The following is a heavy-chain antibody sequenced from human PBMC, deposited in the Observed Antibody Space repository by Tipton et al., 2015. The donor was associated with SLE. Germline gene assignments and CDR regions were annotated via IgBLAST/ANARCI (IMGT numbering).Heavy chain of an antibody. CDR2: IKSKTDGGTT. J-gene: IGHJ3*02. Sequence: GSLRLSCAASGFTFSNAWMSWVRQAPGKGLEWVGRIKSKTDGGTTDYAAPVKGRFTISRDDSKNTLYLQMNSLKTEDTAVYYCTTDYIAVAGDAFDIWGQGTMVTVSS. D-gene: IGHD6-19*01. CDR1: GFTFSNAW. V-gene: IGHV3-15*01. CDR3: TTDYIAVAGDAFDI.